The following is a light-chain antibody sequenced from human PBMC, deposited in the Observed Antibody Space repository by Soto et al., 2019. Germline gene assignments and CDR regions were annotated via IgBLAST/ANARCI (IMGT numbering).Light chain of an antibody. CDR1: QRVSSN. Sequence: EIVMTQSPATLSVSPGERATLSCRASQRVSSNLAWYQQKPGQAPRLLIYGASTRATGIPARFSGSGSGTEFTLTISSLQSEEFAVYYCQQYNNWPQALGQGTK. J-gene: IGKJ1*01. V-gene: IGKV3-15*01. CDR2: GAS. CDR3: QQYNNWPQA.